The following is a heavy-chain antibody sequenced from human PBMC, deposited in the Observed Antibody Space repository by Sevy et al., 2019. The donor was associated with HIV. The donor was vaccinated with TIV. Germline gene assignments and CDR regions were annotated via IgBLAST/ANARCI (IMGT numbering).Heavy chain of an antibody. Sequence: GGSLRLSCAASGFTFSSYAMSWVRQAPGKGLEWVSVISGSGGSTYYADSVKGRFTFSRDNSKNTLYLQMNSLRAEDTAVYYCAKPPRGPYYYYSMDVWGQGTTVTVSS. CDR2: ISGSGGST. J-gene: IGHJ6*02. CDR1: GFTFSSYA. D-gene: IGHD5-12*01. CDR3: AKPPRGPYYYYSMDV. V-gene: IGHV3-23*01.